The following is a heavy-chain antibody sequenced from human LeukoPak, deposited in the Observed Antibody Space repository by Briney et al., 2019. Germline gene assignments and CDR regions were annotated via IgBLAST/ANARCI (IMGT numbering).Heavy chain of an antibody. D-gene: IGHD1-1*01. CDR1: GGSISSFY. Sequence: PSETLSLTCTVSGGSISSFYWSWIRQPLGEGLEWIGYISNGGSTKYNPSLKSRVTISVDTSKNQLSLKLSSVTAADTAVYHCVRLQPNTGEWAFDIWGQGTMVSVSS. V-gene: IGHV4-59*01. J-gene: IGHJ3*02. CDR3: VRLQPNTGEWAFDI. CDR2: ISNGGST.